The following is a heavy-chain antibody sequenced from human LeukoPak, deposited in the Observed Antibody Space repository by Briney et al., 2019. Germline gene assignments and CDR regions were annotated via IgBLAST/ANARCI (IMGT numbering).Heavy chain of an antibody. CDR1: GDSISSGSYY. CDR3: ARVSLVGYCTNGVCRTHWYFDL. J-gene: IGHJ2*01. D-gene: IGHD2-8*01. V-gene: IGHV4-61*02. CDR2: IYSSGST. Sequence: SETLSLTCSVSGDSISSGSYYWSWIRQPAGKGLEWIGRIYSSGSTNYNPSLKSRVTISVDTSKNQFSLKLSSVTAADTAVYYCARVSLVGYCTNGVCRTHWYFDLWGRGTLVTVSS.